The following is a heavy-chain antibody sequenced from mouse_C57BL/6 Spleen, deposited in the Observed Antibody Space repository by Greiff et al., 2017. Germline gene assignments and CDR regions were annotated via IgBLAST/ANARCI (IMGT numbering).Heavy chain of an antibody. CDR2: IYPGSGST. J-gene: IGHJ2*01. CDR3: ARGTNWDGCFDY. CDR1: GYTFTSYW. D-gene: IGHD4-1*01. V-gene: IGHV1-55*01. Sequence: QVQLQQPGAELVKPGASVKMSCKASGYTFTSYWITWVKQRPGQGLEWIGDIYPGSGSTNYNEKFKSKATLTVATSSSTAYMQLSSLTSEDSAVYYCARGTNWDGCFDYWAQGTTLTVSS.